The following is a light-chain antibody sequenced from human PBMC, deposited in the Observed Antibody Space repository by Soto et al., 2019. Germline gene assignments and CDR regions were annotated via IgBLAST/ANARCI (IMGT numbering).Light chain of an antibody. J-gene: IGLJ1*01. CDR1: SSDVGGYNY. CDR2: QVT. Sequence: QSALTQPASVSGSPGQSITISCTGTSSDVGGYNYVSWYQQHPGKAPKLMIYQVTNRPSGVSNRFSGSRSGNTASLTISGLQAEDEAAYYCSSYTDSSNYVFGTGTKLTVL. CDR3: SSYTDSSNYV. V-gene: IGLV2-14*01.